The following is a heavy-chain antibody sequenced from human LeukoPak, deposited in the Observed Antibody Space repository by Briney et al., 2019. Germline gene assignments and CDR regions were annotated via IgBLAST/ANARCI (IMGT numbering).Heavy chain of an antibody. CDR1: GFTFRDYY. V-gene: IGHV3-11*01. CDR3: ARAGRFSYPLYGMDV. CDR2: ISSSGSTI. Sequence: GGSLRLSCAASGFTFRDYYMSWIRQAPGKGLEWVSYISSSGSTIYYADSVKGRFTISRDNAKNSLYLQMNSLRAEDTAVYYCARAGRFSYPLYGMDVWGQGTTVTVSS. J-gene: IGHJ6*02.